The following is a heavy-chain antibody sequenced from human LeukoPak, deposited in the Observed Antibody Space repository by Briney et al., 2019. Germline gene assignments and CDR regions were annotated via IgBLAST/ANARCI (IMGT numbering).Heavy chain of an antibody. CDR2: IYYSGST. D-gene: IGHD6-13*01. V-gene: IGHV4-59*11. J-gene: IGHJ4*02. CDR1: GGSISSHY. Sequence: SETLSLTCTVSGGSISSHYWSWIRQPPGKGLEWIGYIYYSGSTNYNPSLKSRVTISVDTSKNQFSLKLSSVTAADTAVYYCAREARYSSSWYRYFQYWGQGTLVTVSS. CDR3: AREARYSSSWYRYFQY.